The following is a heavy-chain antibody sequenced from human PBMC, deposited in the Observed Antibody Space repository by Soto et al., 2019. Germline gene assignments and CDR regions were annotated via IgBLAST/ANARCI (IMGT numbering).Heavy chain of an antibody. Sequence: QVQLVESGGGVVQPGRSLRLSCAASGFTFSSYGMHWVRQAPGKWLEWVAVISYDGSNKYYADSVKGRFTISRDNSKNTLYLQMNSLRAEDTAVYYCAKDQPLNGGGYFDYWGQGTLVTVSS. CDR1: GFTFSSYG. J-gene: IGHJ4*02. CDR2: ISYDGSNK. CDR3: AKDQPLNGGGYFDY. D-gene: IGHD3-16*01. V-gene: IGHV3-30*18.